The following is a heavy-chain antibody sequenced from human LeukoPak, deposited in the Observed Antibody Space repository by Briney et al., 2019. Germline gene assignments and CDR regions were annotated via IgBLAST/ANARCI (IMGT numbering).Heavy chain of an antibody. D-gene: IGHD4-23*01. CDR1: GYSIMSTFY. V-gene: IGHV4-38-2*02. CDR2: VYHSGIT. CDR3: ARVSDDEHGGNSGAIYFES. J-gene: IGHJ4*02. Sequence: SETLSLTCTVSGYSIMSTFYWGWTRPSPGKGLEWIGKVYHSGITYSNPSLRSPVTMSVDTSKNQFSLKLSSVTAADTAVYYCARVSDDEHGGNSGAIYFESWGQGTVVTVSS.